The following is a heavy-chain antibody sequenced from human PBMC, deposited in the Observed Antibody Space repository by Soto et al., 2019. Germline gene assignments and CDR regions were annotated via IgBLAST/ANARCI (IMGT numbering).Heavy chain of an antibody. CDR1: GFSLSTSGMC. J-gene: IGHJ6*02. D-gene: IGHD5-18*01. CDR3: ARDIEMATAPDYYYYYGMDV. CDR2: IDWDDDK. V-gene: IGHV2-70*01. Sequence: SGPTLVNPTQTLTLTCTFSGFSLSTSGMCVSWIRQPPGKALEWLALIDWDDDKYYSTSLKTRLTISKDTSKNQVVLTMTNMDPVDTATYYCARDIEMATAPDYYYYYGMDVWGQGTTVTVSS.